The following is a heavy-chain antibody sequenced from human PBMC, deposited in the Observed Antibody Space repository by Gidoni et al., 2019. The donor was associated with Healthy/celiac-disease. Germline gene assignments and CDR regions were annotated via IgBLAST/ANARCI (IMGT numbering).Heavy chain of an antibody. CDR1: GFTVSSDS. Sequence: EVQLVESGGGLVQPGGSLSRPCDASGFTVSSDSITWVRQAPGKGLEWVSYISSSSSTIYYADSVKGRFTISRDNAKTSLSLQMNSLRDEDTAVYYGARKSIAGMDWGQGTLVTVSS. D-gene: IGHD2-15*01. CDR2: ISSSSSTI. CDR3: ARKSIAGMD. V-gene: IGHV3-48*02. J-gene: IGHJ4*02.